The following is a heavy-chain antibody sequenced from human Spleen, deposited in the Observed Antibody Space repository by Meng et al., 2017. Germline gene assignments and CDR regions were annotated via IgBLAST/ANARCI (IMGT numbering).Heavy chain of an antibody. CDR1: GFTFSDYY. CDR3: ARLNWDGMDV. Sequence: GGSLRLSCAASGFTFSDYYMSWIRQAPGKGLEWVSYISYSGNVIYYADSLKGRVTVSRDNAKRSLFLQMDSLRADDTGGYDCARLNWDGMDVWGQGTTVTVSS. J-gene: IGHJ6*02. V-gene: IGHV3-11*04. CDR2: ISYSGNVI. D-gene: IGHD7-27*01.